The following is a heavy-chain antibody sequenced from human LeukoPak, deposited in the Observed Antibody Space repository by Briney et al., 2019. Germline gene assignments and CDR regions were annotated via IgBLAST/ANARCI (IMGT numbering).Heavy chain of an antibody. CDR3: AREGYYYDSSGYPHAFDI. Sequence: GGSLRLSCAASGFTFSIYTMNWVRQAPGKGLEWVANIKQDGSEKYYVDSVKGRFTISRDNAKNSLYLQMNSLRAEDTAVYYCAREGYYYDSSGYPHAFDIWGQGTMVTVSS. CDR1: GFTFSIYT. CDR2: IKQDGSEK. V-gene: IGHV3-7*01. J-gene: IGHJ3*02. D-gene: IGHD3-22*01.